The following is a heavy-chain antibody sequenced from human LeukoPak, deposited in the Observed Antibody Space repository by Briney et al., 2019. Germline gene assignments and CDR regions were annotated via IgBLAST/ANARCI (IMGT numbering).Heavy chain of an antibody. CDR3: ARDFPDYYGSGSYTLWYYYYYMDV. Sequence: GGSLRLSCAASGFTFSSYSMNWVRQAPGKGLEWVSSISSSSSYIYYADSVKGRFTISRDNAKNSLYLQMNSLRAEDTAVYYCARDFPDYYGSGSYTLWYYYYYMDVWGKGTTVTVSS. CDR1: GFTFSSYS. D-gene: IGHD3-10*01. CDR2: ISSSSSYI. J-gene: IGHJ6*03. V-gene: IGHV3-21*01.